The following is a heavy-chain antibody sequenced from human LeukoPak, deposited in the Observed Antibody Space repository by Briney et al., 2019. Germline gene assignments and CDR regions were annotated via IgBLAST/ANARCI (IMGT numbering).Heavy chain of an antibody. V-gene: IGHV4-59*08. CDR2: IYYSGST. CDR1: GGSISSYY. CDR3: ATGYYDFWSGSINAFDI. Sequence: SETLSLTCTVSGGSISSYYWSWIRQPPGKGLEWIGYIYYSGSTNFNPSLKSRVTISVDTSKNQFSLKLSSVTAADTAVYYCATGYYDFWSGSINAFDIWGQGTMVTVSS. D-gene: IGHD3-3*01. J-gene: IGHJ3*02.